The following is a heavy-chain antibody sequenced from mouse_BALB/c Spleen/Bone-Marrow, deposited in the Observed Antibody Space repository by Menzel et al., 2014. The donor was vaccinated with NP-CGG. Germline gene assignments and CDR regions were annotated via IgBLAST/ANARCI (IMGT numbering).Heavy chain of an antibody. V-gene: IGHV1-54*03. Sequence: LVESGTEVVRPGTSVKVSCKASGYDFTSYLIEWIKRRPGQGLEWIGVINPGSGGSNYNEKFTGKATLTVDKSSSTAYMQLSSLTSDDSAVYFCARNANWLFTYWGQGTLVTVSA. J-gene: IGHJ3*01. D-gene: IGHD4-1*01. CDR1: GYDFTSYL. CDR3: ARNANWLFTY. CDR2: INPGSGGS.